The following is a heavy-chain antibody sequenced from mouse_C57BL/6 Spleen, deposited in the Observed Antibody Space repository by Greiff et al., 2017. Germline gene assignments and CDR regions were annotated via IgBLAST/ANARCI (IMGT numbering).Heavy chain of an antibody. CDR1: GYAFSSSW. Sequence: QVQLKESGPELVKPGASVKISCKASGYAFSSSWMNWVKQRPGKGLEWIGRIYPGDGDTNYNGKFKGKATLTADKSSSTAYMQLSSLTSEDSSVYFCARGIEGLYWGQGTLVTVSA. CDR2: IYPGDGDT. D-gene: IGHD3-3*01. V-gene: IGHV1-82*01. CDR3: ARGIEGLY. J-gene: IGHJ3*01.